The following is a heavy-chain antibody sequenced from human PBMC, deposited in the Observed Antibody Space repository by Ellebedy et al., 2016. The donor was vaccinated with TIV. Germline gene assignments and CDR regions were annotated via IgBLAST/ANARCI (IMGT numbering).Heavy chain of an antibody. J-gene: IGHJ4*02. CDR2: ISYDGSNK. D-gene: IGHD2-15*01. CDR1: GFTFSSYA. Sequence: GGSLRLSXAASGFTFSSYAMHWVRQAPGKGLEWVAVISYDGSNKYYADSVKGRFTISRDNSKNTLYLQMNSLRAEDTAVYYCARDRILDNWGQGTLVTVSS. CDR3: ARDRILDN. V-gene: IGHV3-30-3*01.